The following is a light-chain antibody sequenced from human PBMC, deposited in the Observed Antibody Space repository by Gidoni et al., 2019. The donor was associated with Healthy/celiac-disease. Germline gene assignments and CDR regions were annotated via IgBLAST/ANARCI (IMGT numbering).Light chain of an antibody. CDR3: CSYAGSYTPSYV. Sequence: QSALTQPRSVSESPGQSVTISCTGTSSDVGGYNYVSWYQQHPGKAPKLMIYDVSKRPSGVPDRFSGSKSGNTASLTISGLQAEDEADYYCCSYAGSYTPSYVFGTGTKVTVL. V-gene: IGLV2-11*01. CDR1: SSDVGGYNY. J-gene: IGLJ1*01. CDR2: DVS.